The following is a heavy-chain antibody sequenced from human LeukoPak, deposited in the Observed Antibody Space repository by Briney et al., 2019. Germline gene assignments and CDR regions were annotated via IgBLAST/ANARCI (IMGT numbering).Heavy chain of an antibody. J-gene: IGHJ4*02. Sequence: GGSLRLSCAGSGFTFSNSAMSWVRQAPGKGLEWVSSISGHVGSTYYADSVKGRFTISRDDSKNTLYLQVNSLRADNTAVYYCANHRTPDRYNWNHFHYWGQGTLVIVSS. CDR1: GFTFSNSA. CDR2: ISGHVGST. CDR3: ANHRTPDRYNWNHFHY. V-gene: IGHV3-23*01. D-gene: IGHD1-1*01.